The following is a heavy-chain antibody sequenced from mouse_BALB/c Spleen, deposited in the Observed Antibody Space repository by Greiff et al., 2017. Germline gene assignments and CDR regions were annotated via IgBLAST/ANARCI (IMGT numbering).Heavy chain of an antibody. CDR2: INSNGGST. J-gene: IGHJ4*01. CDR1: GFTFSSYG. D-gene: IGHD2-4*01. V-gene: IGHV5-6-3*01. Sequence: EVQGVESGGGLVQPGGSLKLSCAASGFTFSSYGMSWVRQTPDKRLELVATINSNGGSTYYPDSVKGRFTISRDNAKNTLYLQMSSLKSEDTAMYYCARDIYYDYDGDYYAMDYWGQGTSVTVSS. CDR3: ARDIYYDYDGDYYAMDY.